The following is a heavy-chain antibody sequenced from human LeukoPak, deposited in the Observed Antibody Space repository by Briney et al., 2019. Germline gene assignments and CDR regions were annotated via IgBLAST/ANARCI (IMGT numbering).Heavy chain of an antibody. V-gene: IGHV3-7*01. Sequence: GGSLRLSCAASGFTFSSYWMSWVRQTPEKGLEFVANINQDGSVRNYVDSVKGRFTISRDNAENSLHLQMNSLRADDTAVYYCARDPGSSAFDSWGQGTLVTVSS. D-gene: IGHD1-26*01. CDR1: GFTFSSYW. J-gene: IGHJ4*02. CDR3: ARDPGSSAFDS. CDR2: INQDGSVR.